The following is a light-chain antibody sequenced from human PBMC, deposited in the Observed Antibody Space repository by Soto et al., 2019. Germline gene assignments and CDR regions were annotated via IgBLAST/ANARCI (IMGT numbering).Light chain of an antibody. J-gene: IGKJ3*01. CDR1: QGISNY. CDR2: AAS. Sequence: DIQMTQSPSSLSASVGDRVTISCRASQGISNYLAWYQQKPGQAPRLLIYAASSLQSGVSFRFPGSGSGTDFTLTISSLQPEDFATYYCQNYNWPPFTFGPGTKVDIK. CDR3: QNYNWPPFT. V-gene: IGKV1-27*01.